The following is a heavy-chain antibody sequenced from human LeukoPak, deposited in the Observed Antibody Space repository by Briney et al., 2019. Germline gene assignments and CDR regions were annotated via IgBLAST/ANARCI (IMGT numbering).Heavy chain of an antibody. J-gene: IGHJ3*02. D-gene: IGHD3-22*01. CDR1: GFTFDDYG. Sequence: GGSLRLSCAASGFTFDDYGMNWVRQVPGKGLEWVSSISSSSSYIYYADSVKGRFTISRDNAKNSLYLQMNSLRAEDTAVYYCARGGIVADAFDIWGQGTMVTVSS. CDR2: ISSSSSYI. CDR3: ARGGIVADAFDI. V-gene: IGHV3-21*01.